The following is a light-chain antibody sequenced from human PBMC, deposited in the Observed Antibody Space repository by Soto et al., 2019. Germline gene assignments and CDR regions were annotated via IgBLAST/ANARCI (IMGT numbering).Light chain of an antibody. J-gene: IGKJ2*01. CDR3: PQAFSPPST. V-gene: IGKV1-39*01. CDR2: VAS. Sequence: DIQMTQSLSSLSASVGDRVTITCRASQSISNSLSWYQQKPGKAPKFLIYVASTLQSGVPSRFTXSXXGTDFTLTISSLQPEDVATYYCPQAFSPPSTFGQGTKREIK. CDR1: QSISNS.